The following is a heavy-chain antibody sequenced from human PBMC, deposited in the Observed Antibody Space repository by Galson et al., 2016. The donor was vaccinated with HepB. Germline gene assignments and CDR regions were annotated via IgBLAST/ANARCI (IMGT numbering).Heavy chain of an antibody. V-gene: IGHV3-9*01. CDR3: AKDISGVIVGGGFDP. Sequence: SLRLSCAASGFTFSSYGMHWVRQVPGKGLEWVSGISWNSRDIVYADSVKGRFTISRDDAKNSLYLQMNSLRTEDTAFYYCAKDISGVIVGGGFDPWGQGTLVTVSS. CDR2: ISWNSRDI. CDR1: GFTFSSYG. J-gene: IGHJ5*02. D-gene: IGHD3-16*02.